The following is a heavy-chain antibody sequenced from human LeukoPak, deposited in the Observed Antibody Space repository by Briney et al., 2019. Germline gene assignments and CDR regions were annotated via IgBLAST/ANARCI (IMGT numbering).Heavy chain of an antibody. D-gene: IGHD2-15*01. CDR3: ARGETRIVH. CDR2: ITSVSAI. J-gene: IGHJ1*01. V-gene: IGHV3-48*02. Sequence: GGSLRLSCAASGXTFSSYSMNWVRQAPGKGLEWVSQITSVSAIYYADSVKGRFTISRDNAKNSLFLLMNGLTDGDTAIYYCARGETRIVHWGQGTLVTVSS. CDR1: GXTFSSYS.